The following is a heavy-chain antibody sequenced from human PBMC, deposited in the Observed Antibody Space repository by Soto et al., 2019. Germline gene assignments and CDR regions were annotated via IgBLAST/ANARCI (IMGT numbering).Heavy chain of an antibody. D-gene: IGHD6-6*01. CDR1: GCTFSSYW. Sequence: EVQLVESGGGLVQPGGSLRLSCAASGCTFSSYWMHWVRQAPGKGLVWVSHLNSDGSSTNYADSVKGRFTISRDNAKNPLYLQMNSLRADDTAVYYCARGGGIATRGFDYWGQGTLVTVSS. V-gene: IGHV3-74*01. J-gene: IGHJ4*02. CDR2: LNSDGSST. CDR3: ARGGGIATRGFDY.